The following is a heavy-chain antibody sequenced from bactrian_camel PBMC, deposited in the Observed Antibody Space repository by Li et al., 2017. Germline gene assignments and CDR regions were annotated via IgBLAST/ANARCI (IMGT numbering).Heavy chain of an antibody. Sequence: VQLVESGGASVQAGESLKLSCVSSGYIFSSCGWAWFRQAPEKEREGVARIDSRGTTEYVDSVKGRFTVFKGNAGKTLYLQMNSLRPEDTAMYYCAAVAEGRTVEGGVSLWTLFESGYWGQGTQVTVS. D-gene: IGHD3*01. CDR3: AAVAEGRTVEGGVSLWTLFESGY. CDR2: IDSRGTT. V-gene: IGHV3S57*01. CDR1: GYIFSSCG. J-gene: IGHJ4*01.